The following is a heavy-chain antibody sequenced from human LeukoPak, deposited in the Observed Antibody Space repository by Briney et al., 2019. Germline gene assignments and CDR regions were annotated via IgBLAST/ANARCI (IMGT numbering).Heavy chain of an antibody. V-gene: IGHV3-7*01. D-gene: IGHD5-18*01. CDR2: IKQDGSEK. CDR3: ARERGGYSYGYDYYYYMDV. CDR1: GFTFSTYW. Sequence: GGSLRLSCAASGFTFSTYWMSWVRQAPGKGLEWVAHIKQDGSEKYYVDSVKGRFTISRDNAKNSLYLQMNSLRAEDTAVYYCARERGGYSYGYDYYYYMDVWGKGTTVTISS. J-gene: IGHJ6*03.